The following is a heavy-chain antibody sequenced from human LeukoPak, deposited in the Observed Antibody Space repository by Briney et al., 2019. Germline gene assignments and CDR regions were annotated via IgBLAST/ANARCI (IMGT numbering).Heavy chain of an antibody. D-gene: IGHD3-22*01. CDR2: ISSSSSYI. V-gene: IGHV3-21*01. CDR3: ARAPITMIVVVIHFDY. Sequence: GGSLRLSCAASGFTFSSYSTNWVRQAPGKGLEWVSSISSSSSYIYYADSVKGRFTISRDNAKNSLYLQMNSLRAEDTAVYYCARAPITMIVVVIHFDYWGQGTLVTVS. CDR1: GFTFSSYS. J-gene: IGHJ4*02.